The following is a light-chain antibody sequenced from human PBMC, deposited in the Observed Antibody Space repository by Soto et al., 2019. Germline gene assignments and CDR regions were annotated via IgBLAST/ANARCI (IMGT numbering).Light chain of an antibody. Sequence: IVLTQSLGTLSLSPGERATLSCRASQSVSSSYLAWYQQKPGQAPRLLIYDASSRATDIPARFSGSGSGTDFTLTISSLEPEDFAVYYCQQRSNWAFGQGTRLEIK. J-gene: IGKJ5*01. V-gene: IGKV3D-20*02. CDR2: DAS. CDR3: QQRSNWA. CDR1: QSVSSSY.